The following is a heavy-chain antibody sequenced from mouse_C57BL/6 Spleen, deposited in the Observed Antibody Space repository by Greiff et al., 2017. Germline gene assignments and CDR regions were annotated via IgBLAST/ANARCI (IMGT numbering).Heavy chain of an antibody. V-gene: IGHV1-55*01. J-gene: IGHJ4*01. D-gene: IGHD1-1*01. CDR1: GYTFTSYW. CDR3: ARVYYGYYYAMDY. CDR2: IYPGSGST. Sequence: QVQLQQSGAELVKPGASVKMSCKASGYTFTSYWITWVKQRPGQGLEWIGDIYPGSGSTNYNEKFKSKATLTVDTSSRTAYMQLSSLTSEDSAVYYCARVYYGYYYAMDYWGQGTSVTVSS.